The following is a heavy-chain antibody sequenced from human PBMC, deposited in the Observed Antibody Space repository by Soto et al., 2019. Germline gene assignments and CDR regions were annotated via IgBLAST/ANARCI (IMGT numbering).Heavy chain of an antibody. CDR1: GGSFSGYY. V-gene: IGHV4-34*01. CDR3: ARRPIRITMIVVPHDAFDI. CDR2: INHSGST. D-gene: IGHD3-22*01. Sequence: SETLSLTCAVYGGSFSGYYWSWIRQPPGKGLEWIGEINHSGSTNYNPSLKSRVTISVDTSKNQFSLKLSFVTAADTAVYYCARRPIRITMIVVPHDAFDIWGQGTMVTVSS. J-gene: IGHJ3*02.